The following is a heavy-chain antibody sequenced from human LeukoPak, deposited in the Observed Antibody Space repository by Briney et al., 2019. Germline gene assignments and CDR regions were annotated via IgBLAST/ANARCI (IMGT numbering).Heavy chain of an antibody. CDR2: IRFDGSDK. CDR3: ATGAGRDGYNWGYYFDY. V-gene: IGHV3-30*02. CDR1: GFTFNHFG. D-gene: IGHD5-24*01. Sequence: GGSLRLSCAASGFTFNHFGMHWVRQAPGKGLEWVAFIRFDGSDKYYADSVKGRFTISRDNSNNILYLQMNNVRPEDTAVYYCATGAGRDGYNWGYYFDYWGQGTLVTVSS. J-gene: IGHJ4*02.